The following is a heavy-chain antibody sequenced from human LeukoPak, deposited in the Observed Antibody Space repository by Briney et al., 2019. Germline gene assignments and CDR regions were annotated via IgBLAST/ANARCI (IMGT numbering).Heavy chain of an antibody. V-gene: IGHV3-30*04. CDR1: GFPFSTYS. CDR2: MSSDGSND. CDR3: AREKYCTPTDCLHGRFYFNS. Sequence: PGRSLRLSCAASGFPFSTYSMHWVRQAPGKGLEWVAVMSSDGSNDNYANSVKGRFTISRDNSKNALYLQMNTLRAEDTAVYYCAREKYCTPTDCLHGRFYFNSWGQGTPVTVSS. D-gene: IGHD2-8*01. J-gene: IGHJ4*02.